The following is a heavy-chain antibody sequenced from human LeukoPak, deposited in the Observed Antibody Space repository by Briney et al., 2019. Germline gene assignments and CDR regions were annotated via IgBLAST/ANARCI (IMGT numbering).Heavy chain of an antibody. CDR2: ISYGGSNK. V-gene: IGHV3-30-3*01. CDR1: GFTFSSYA. J-gene: IGHJ4*02. CDR3: ASYSSSWYVVY. D-gene: IGHD6-13*01. Sequence: GGSLRLSCAASGFTFSSYAMHWVRQAPGKGLEWVAVISYGGSNKYYADSVKGRFTISRDNSKNTLYLQMNSLRAEDTAVYYCASYSSSWYVVYWGQGTLVTVSS.